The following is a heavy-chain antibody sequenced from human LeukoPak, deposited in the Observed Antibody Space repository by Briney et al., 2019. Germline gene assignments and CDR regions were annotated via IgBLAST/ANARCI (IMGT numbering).Heavy chain of an antibody. J-gene: IGHJ4*02. CDR3: ARDPLQLWSFDY. Sequence: GGSLRLSCAASGFTFSIYWMSWIRQAPGKGLEWVSYTSSSGRTIHYADSVKGRFTISRDNAKNSLYLQMNSLRAEDTAVYYCARDPLQLWSFDYWGQGTLVTASS. V-gene: IGHV3-11*01. CDR1: GFTFSIYW. D-gene: IGHD5-18*01. CDR2: TSSSGRTI.